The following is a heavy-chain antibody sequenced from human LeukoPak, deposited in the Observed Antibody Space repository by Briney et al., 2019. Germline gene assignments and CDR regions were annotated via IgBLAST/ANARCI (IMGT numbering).Heavy chain of an antibody. V-gene: IGHV4-34*01. D-gene: IGHD3-10*01. J-gene: IGHJ6*02. Sequence: SETLSLTCAVYGGSFSGYYWSWIRQPPGKGLEWIGEINHSGSTNYNSSLKSRVTISVDTSKNQFSLKLSSVTAADTAVYYCARGGYYGSGTPPLHYYYYYGMDVWGQGTTVTVSS. CDR3: ARGGYYGSGTPPLHYYYYYGMDV. CDR1: GGSFSGYY. CDR2: INHSGST.